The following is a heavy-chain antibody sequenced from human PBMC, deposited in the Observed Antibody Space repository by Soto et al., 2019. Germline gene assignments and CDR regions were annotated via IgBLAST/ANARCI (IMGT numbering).Heavy chain of an antibody. D-gene: IGHD2-15*01. CDR3: AKPKGGIFGDYFDY. CDR2: ISYDGSNK. J-gene: IGHJ4*02. CDR1: GFTFSSYG. V-gene: IGHV3-30*18. Sequence: VQLVESGGGLVQPGRSLRLSCAASGFTFSSYGMHWVRQAPGKGLEWVAVISYDGSNKYYADSVKGRFTISRDNSKNTLYLQMNSLRAEDTAVNYCAKPKGGIFGDYFDYWGQGTLVTVSS.